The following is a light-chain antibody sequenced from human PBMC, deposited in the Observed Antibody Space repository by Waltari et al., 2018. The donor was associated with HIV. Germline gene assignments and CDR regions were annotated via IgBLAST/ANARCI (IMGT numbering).Light chain of an antibody. J-gene: IGKJ5*01. CDR1: QTVSTK. CDR3: QQYYNTPIT. Sequence: VMTQSPATLSVSPGERVTLSCRASQTVSTKLAWYQQKPGQAPRLLIYGASTRAPGLPARFSGSGSGTEFTLTISNLQSEDSAVYYCQQYYNTPITFGQGTRLAIK. CDR2: GAS. V-gene: IGKV3-15*01.